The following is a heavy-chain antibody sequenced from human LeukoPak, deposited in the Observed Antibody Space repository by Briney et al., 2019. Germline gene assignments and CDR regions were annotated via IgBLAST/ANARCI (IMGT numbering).Heavy chain of an antibody. Sequence: SVKVSCKASGGTFSSYAISWVRQAPGQGLEWMGGIIPIFGTANYAQKFQGRVTITTDESTSTAYMELSSLRSEDTAVYYCARGILTGRTPGPEAFDIWGQGTMVTVSS. CDR3: ARGILTGRTPGPEAFDI. CDR2: IIPIFGTA. D-gene: IGHD1-20*01. V-gene: IGHV1-69*05. CDR1: GGTFSSYA. J-gene: IGHJ3*02.